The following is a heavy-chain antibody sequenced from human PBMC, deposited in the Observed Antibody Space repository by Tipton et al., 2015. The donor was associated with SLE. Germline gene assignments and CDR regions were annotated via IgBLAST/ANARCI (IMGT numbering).Heavy chain of an antibody. CDR1: GGSFSGYY. Sequence: TLSLTCAVYGGSFSGYYWSWIRQSPGKGLEWIGEINHSGGTNYNPSLKSRVTISVDTSKNQFSLKLSSVTAADTAVYYCARAPGLDRDYYYYSYMDVWGKGTTVTVSS. CDR3: ARAPGLDRDYYYYSYMDV. D-gene: IGHD3/OR15-3a*01. CDR2: INHSGGT. J-gene: IGHJ6*03. V-gene: IGHV4-34*01.